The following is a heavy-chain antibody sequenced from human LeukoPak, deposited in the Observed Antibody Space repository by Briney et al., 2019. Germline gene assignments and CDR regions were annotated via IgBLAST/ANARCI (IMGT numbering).Heavy chain of an antibody. CDR2: IKEDGSEK. CDR3: ASGYSSGY. Sequence: GGSLRLSCVASGFTFSSYLMCWVRQAPGKGLEWVANIKEDGSEKHYVDSVKGRFTISRDNTKNSLYLQMNSLRAEDTAVYYCASGYSSGYWGQGALVTVSS. CDR1: GFTFSSYL. J-gene: IGHJ4*02. V-gene: IGHV3-7*01. D-gene: IGHD6-19*01.